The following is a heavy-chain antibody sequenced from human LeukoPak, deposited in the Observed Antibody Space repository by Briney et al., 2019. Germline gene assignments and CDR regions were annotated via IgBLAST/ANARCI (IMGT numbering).Heavy chain of an antibody. CDR2: INTDGSST. CDR1: GFTFSSYW. Sequence: GGSLRLSCAASGFTFSSYWMHWVRQAPGKGLVWVSRINTDGSSTSYADSVKGRFTISRDNAKNTLYLQMNSLRAEDTAVYYCARAGSSSWYAFDYWGQGTLVTVSS. CDR3: ARAGSSSWYAFDY. J-gene: IGHJ4*02. D-gene: IGHD6-13*01. V-gene: IGHV3-74*01.